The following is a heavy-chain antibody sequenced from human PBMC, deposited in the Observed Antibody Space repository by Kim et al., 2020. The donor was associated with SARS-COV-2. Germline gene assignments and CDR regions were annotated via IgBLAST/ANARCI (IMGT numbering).Heavy chain of an antibody. V-gene: IGHV1-18*01. CDR1: GYTFTSYG. D-gene: IGHD3-10*01. CDR2: ISAYNGNT. J-gene: IGHJ6*02. Sequence: ASVKVSCKASGYTFTSYGISWVRQAPGQGLEWMGWISAYNGNTNYAQKLQGRVTMTTDTSTSTAYMELRSLRSDDTAVYYCARDHGSGSYLRGRRYGMDVWAQGTTVTVSS. CDR3: ARDHGSGSYLRGRRYGMDV.